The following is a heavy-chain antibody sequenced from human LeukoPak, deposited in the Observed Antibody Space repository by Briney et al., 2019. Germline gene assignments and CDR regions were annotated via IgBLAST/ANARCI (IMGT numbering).Heavy chain of an antibody. J-gene: IGHJ1*01. CDR2: IWYDGSNK. Sequence: GGSLRLSCAASGFTFSSYGMHWVRQAPGKGLEWVAVIWYDGSNKYYADSVKGRFTISRDNSKNTLYLQMNSLRAEDTAVYYSAKDLDRGGAAASWFQHWGQGTLVTVSS. V-gene: IGHV3-33*06. CDR3: AKDLDRGGAAASWFQH. D-gene: IGHD6-13*01. CDR1: GFTFSSYG.